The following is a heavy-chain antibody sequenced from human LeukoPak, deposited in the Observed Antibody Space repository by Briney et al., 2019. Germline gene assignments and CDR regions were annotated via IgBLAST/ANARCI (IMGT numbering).Heavy chain of an antibody. Sequence: SETLSFTCTVSGGSICSYYWSWIRQPAGKGLEWIGRIYTSGSTNYNPSLKSRVTISVDTSKNQFSLKLSSVTAADTAVYYCARGQLGSGMDDPWGQGTLVTVSS. CDR3: ARGQLGSGMDDP. V-gene: IGHV4-4*07. J-gene: IGHJ5*02. CDR1: GGSICSYY. D-gene: IGHD3-10*01. CDR2: IYTSGST.